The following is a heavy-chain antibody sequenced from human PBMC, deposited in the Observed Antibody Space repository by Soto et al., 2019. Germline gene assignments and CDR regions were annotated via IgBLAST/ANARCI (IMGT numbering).Heavy chain of an antibody. Sequence: QVQLQESGPGLVKPSGTLSLTCAVPGGSISSAAGWTWVRQTPGKGLEWIGELYHSGTTNYNPSLMSRVTIAVDKAKSQFSLRLDSVTAADTAVYYCARSDCYGVCRGKWLDPWGQGILVTVSS. D-gene: IGHD2-21*02. V-gene: IGHV4-4*02. CDR2: LYHSGTT. J-gene: IGHJ5*02. CDR1: GGSISSAAG. CDR3: ARSDCYGVCRGKWLDP.